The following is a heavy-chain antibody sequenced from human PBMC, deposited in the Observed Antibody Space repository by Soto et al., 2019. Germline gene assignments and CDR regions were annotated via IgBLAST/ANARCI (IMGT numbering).Heavy chain of an antibody. CDR3: ARDVMVTAMVMWYFDL. Sequence: QVQLVESGGGVVQPGRSLRLSCAASGFTFSSYGMHWVRQAPGKGLEWVAVTWYDGSNKYYADSVKGRFTISRDNSKNTLYLQMNSLRAEDTAVYYCARDVMVTAMVMWYFDLWGRGTLVTVSS. J-gene: IGHJ2*01. CDR2: TWYDGSNK. D-gene: IGHD2-21*02. CDR1: GFTFSSYG. V-gene: IGHV3-33*01.